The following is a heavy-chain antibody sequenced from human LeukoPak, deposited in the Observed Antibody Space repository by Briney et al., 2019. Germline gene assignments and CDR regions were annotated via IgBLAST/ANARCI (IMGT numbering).Heavy chain of an antibody. CDR1: GFTFSTFG. Sequence: AGGSLRLSCETSGFTFSTFGMSWVRQAPGKGLMWVSTISRIQADKYDADSVRGRFTISRDNSKNTLYLQMNSLRAEDTAVYYCAKGSRVGEHLQHWGQGTLVTVSS. CDR2: ISRIQADK. V-gene: IGHV3-23*01. D-gene: IGHD1-26*01. J-gene: IGHJ1*01. CDR3: AKGSRVGEHLQH.